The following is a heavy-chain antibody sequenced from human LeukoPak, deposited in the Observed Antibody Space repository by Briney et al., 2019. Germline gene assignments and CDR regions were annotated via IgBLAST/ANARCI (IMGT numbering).Heavy chain of an antibody. CDR3: ARDSGDGSHAFDI. J-gene: IGHJ3*02. CDR1: GFIFSSYG. D-gene: IGHD7-27*01. V-gene: IGHV3-30*03. CDR2: ISYDGSNK. Sequence: GGSLRLSCAASGFIFSSYGMHWVRQAPGKGLEWVAVISYDGSNKYYADSVKGRFTISRDNSKNTLYLQMNSLRAEDTAVYYCARDSGDGSHAFDIWGQGTKVTVSS.